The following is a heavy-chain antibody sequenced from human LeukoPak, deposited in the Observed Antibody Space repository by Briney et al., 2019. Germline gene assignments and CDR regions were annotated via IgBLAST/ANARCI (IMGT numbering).Heavy chain of an antibody. D-gene: IGHD5-12*01. V-gene: IGHV4-59*01. CDR3: ARVSGYDRSYWFDP. J-gene: IGHJ5*02. CDR2: IYCSGST. Sequence: SETLSLTCTVSGGSISSYYWSWIRQPPGKGLEWIGYIYCSGSTNYNPSLKSRVTISVDTSKNQFSLKLSSVTAADTAVYYCARVSGYDRSYWFDPWGQGTLVTVSS. CDR1: GGSISSYY.